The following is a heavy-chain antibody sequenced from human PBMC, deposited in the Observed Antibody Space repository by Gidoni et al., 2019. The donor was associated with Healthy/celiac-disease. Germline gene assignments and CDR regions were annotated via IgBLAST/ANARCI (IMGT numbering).Heavy chain of an antibody. Sequence: EWVAVIWYDGSNKYYADSVKGRFTISRDNSKNTLYLQMNSLRAEDTAVYYCARDGQPTYYDFWSGYIPSGYYFDYWGQGTLVTVSS. CDR3: ARDGQPTYYDFWSGYIPSGYYFDY. D-gene: IGHD3-3*01. V-gene: IGHV3-33*01. CDR2: IWYDGSNK. J-gene: IGHJ4*02.